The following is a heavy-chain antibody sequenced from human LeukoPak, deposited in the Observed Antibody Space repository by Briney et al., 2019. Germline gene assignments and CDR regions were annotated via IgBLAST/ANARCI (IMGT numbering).Heavy chain of an antibody. CDR3: ARNNPGSILFDP. CDR2: INPSGGST. CDR1: GYTFTRHY. J-gene: IGHJ5*02. Sequence: AASVKVSCKASGYTFTRHYMDWVRQAPGQGLEWMGIINPSGGSTSYAQKFQGRVTITRDTSASTAYMELSSLRSEDTAVYYCARNNPGSILFDPWGQGTLVTVSS. V-gene: IGHV1-46*01. D-gene: IGHD1-14*01.